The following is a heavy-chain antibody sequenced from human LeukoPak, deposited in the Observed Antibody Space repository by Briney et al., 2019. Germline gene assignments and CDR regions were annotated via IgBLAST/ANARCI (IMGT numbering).Heavy chain of an antibody. J-gene: IGHJ5*02. CDR3: ARDHCSGGSCSTYNWFDP. V-gene: IGHV3-7*01. CDR2: IKQDGSEK. Sequence: GGSLRLSCAASGFTFSSSWMSWVRQAPGKGLEWVANIKQDGSEKYYVDSVKGRFTISRDNAKNSLYLQMNSLRAEDTAVYYCARDHCSGGSCSTYNWFDPWGQGTLVTVSS. CDR1: GFTFSSSW. D-gene: IGHD2-15*01.